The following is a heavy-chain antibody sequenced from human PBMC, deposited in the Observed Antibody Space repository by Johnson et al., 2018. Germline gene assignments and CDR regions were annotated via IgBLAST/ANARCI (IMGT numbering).Heavy chain of an antibody. CDR3: AKGGWELLKTYFQR. V-gene: IGHV3-9*01. CDR2: IGWNGGSL. Sequence: EVQLVESGGGLVQPGRSXRLSCAASGFTFDDYAMHWVRQVPGKGLEWASGIGWNGGSLGYGDSGKGRFTISRDNAKNSLYLQMNSLRAEDTALYYCAKGGWELLKTYFQRGGQGTLVTVSS. J-gene: IGHJ1*01. CDR1: GFTFDDYA. D-gene: IGHD1-26*01.